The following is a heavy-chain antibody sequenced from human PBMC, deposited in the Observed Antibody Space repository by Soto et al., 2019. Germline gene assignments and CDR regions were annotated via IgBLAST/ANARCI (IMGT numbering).Heavy chain of an antibody. J-gene: IGHJ6*02. CDR2: IRSKAYGGTT. CDR3: TRGAPNYYDSSGYLGYYYYGMDA. Sequence: GGSLRLSCTASGFTFGDYAMSWFRQAPGKGLEWVGFIRSKAYGGTTEYAASVKGRFTISRDDSKSIAYLQMNSLKTEDTAVYYCTRGAPNYYDSSGYLGYYYYGMDAWGQGTTVTVSS. V-gene: IGHV3-49*03. D-gene: IGHD3-22*01. CDR1: GFTFGDYA.